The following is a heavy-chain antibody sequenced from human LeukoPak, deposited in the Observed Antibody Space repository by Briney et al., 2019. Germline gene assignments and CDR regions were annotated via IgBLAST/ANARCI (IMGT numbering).Heavy chain of an antibody. D-gene: IGHD4-17*01. CDR1: GGSVSSGSSY. Sequence: SETLSLTCTVSGGSVSSGSSYWSWIRQPPGKGLEWIGYIYYSGSTNYNPSLKSRVTISVDTSKNQFSLKLSSVTAADTAVYYCARDRYGDHTYFDYWGQGTLVTVSS. CDR2: IYYSGST. CDR3: ARDRYGDHTYFDY. J-gene: IGHJ4*02. V-gene: IGHV4-61*01.